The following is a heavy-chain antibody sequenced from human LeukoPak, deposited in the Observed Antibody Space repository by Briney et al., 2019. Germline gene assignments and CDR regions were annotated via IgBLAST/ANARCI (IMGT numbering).Heavy chain of an antibody. D-gene: IGHD3-16*01. CDR3: ARVMRGGFYYYGMDV. CDR1: GGSISSHY. V-gene: IGHV4-59*11. Sequence: SETLSLTCTVSGGSISSHYWSWIRQPPGKGLEWIGYIHNGGSTNYNPSLKSRVTMSVDTSKNQFSLKLSSVTAADTAVYYCARVMRGGFYYYGMDVWGQGTTVTVSS. CDR2: IHNGGST. J-gene: IGHJ6*02.